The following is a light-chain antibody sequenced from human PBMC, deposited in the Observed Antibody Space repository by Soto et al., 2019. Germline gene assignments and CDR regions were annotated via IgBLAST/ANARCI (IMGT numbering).Light chain of an antibody. CDR2: WAS. CDR3: QQYYSTPYT. V-gene: IGKV4-1*01. J-gene: IGKJ2*01. CDR1: QSVLYSSNNKNY. Sequence: IVMTQSPDSLAVSLGERATINCKSSQSVLYSSNNKNYLAWYQQKPGQPPKLLIYWASTRESGVPDRFSSSGSGTDFTLTISSLQAEDVAVYYCQQYYSTPYTFGQGTKLGI.